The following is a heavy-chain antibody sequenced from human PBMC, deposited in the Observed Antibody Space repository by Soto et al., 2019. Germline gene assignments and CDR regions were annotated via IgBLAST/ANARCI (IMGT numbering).Heavy chain of an antibody. Sequence: PSETLSLTCAVSGGSISSSNWWSWVRQPPGKGLEWIGEIYHSGSTNYNPSLKSRVTISVDKSKNQFSLKLSSVTAVDTAVYYCARGGTMIVVAASYGMDVWGQGTTVTVSS. D-gene: IGHD3-22*01. CDR1: GGSISSSNW. J-gene: IGHJ6*02. CDR2: IYHSGST. V-gene: IGHV4-4*02. CDR3: ARGGTMIVVAASYGMDV.